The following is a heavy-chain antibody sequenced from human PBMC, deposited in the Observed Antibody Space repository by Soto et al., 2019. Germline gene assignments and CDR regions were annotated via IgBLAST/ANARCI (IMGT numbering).Heavy chain of an antibody. CDR3: AKVPLSLRFYDY. CDR1: GFTFSNYA. V-gene: IGHV3-23*01. CDR2: ITGSAGNT. Sequence: GSLRLSCAASGFTFSNYAMHRVRQAPGKGLEWVSGITGSAGNTYYADSVKGRFTISRDNSKNTLYLQTNRLRADDTAIYYCAKVPLSLRFYDYWGQGTLVTVSS. D-gene: IGHD4-17*01. J-gene: IGHJ4*02.